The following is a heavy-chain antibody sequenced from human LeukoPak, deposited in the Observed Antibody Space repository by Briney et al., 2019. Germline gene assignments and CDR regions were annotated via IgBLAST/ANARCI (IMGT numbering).Heavy chain of an antibody. CDR1: GYTFTSYA. J-gene: IGHJ6*03. Sequence: GASVKVSCKASGYTFTSYAISWVRQAPGQGLEWMGGIIPIFGTANYAQKFQGRVTITADESTSTAYMELSSLRSEDTAVYYCARGGPEPRDYYMDVWGKGTTVTVSS. V-gene: IGHV1-69*13. CDR3: ARGGPEPRDYYMDV. D-gene: IGHD1-14*01. CDR2: IIPIFGTA.